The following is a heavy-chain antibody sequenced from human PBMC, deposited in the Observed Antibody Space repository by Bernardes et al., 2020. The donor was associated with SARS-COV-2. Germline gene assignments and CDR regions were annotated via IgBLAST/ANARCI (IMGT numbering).Heavy chain of an antibody. J-gene: IGHJ6*02. CDR1: GFTFSNYG. D-gene: IGHD3-3*01. V-gene: IGHV3-30*03. CDR3: ARDLYDFWSGYFGPVTNYYYYGMDV. Sequence: GGSLRLSCAASGFTFSNYGMHWVRQAPGKGLEWVAVISKDGRNKYYLDSVKGRFTISRDNAKNTLYLQMNSLRAEDTAVYYCARDLYDFWSGYFGPVTNYYYYGMDVWGQGTTVTVSS. CDR2: ISKDGRNK.